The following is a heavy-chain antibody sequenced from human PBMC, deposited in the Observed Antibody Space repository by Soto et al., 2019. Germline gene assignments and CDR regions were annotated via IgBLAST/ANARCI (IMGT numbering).Heavy chain of an antibody. CDR1: GFTFDSYP. Sequence: GGSLRLSCALCGFTFDSYPMHWDRQAPGKGLEWVAVVSYDGTKEYYADSVKGRFTISRDNSKSTLSLQMNSLRADDTAVYYCARAEYSSSWSPYYYYYGMDVWGQGTTVTVSS. D-gene: IGHD6-13*01. CDR3: ARAEYSSSWSPYYYYYGMDV. V-gene: IGHV3-30*14. CDR2: VSYDGTKE. J-gene: IGHJ6*02.